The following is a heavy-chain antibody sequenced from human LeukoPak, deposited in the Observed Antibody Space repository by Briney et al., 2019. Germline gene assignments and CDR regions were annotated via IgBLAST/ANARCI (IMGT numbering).Heavy chain of an antibody. CDR1: GYTFTDYY. Sequence: ASVKVSCKASGYTFTDYYIHWVRQAPGQGLEWMGWIIPNSGDTNYAQKFQGRVTMTRDTSISTAYMELTSLRYDDAAVYYCARSACSRTTCPDYWGQGTLATISS. D-gene: IGHD2-2*01. V-gene: IGHV1-2*02. CDR3: ARSACSRTTCPDY. CDR2: IIPNSGDT. J-gene: IGHJ4*02.